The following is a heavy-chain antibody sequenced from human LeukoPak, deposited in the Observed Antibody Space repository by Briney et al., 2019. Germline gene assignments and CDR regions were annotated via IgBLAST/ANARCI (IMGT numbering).Heavy chain of an antibody. J-gene: IGHJ4*02. Sequence: PGGSLRLSCAASELTLSSNYMSWIRQAPGRGVEWVSFIYSGGSTYYADSVKGRFTISRDNAKNSLYLQMNSLRAEDTAVYYCARETDYSLFDYWGQGTLVTVSS. CDR1: ELTLSSNY. D-gene: IGHD3-10*01. CDR3: ARETDYSLFDY. CDR2: IYSGGST. V-gene: IGHV3-53*01.